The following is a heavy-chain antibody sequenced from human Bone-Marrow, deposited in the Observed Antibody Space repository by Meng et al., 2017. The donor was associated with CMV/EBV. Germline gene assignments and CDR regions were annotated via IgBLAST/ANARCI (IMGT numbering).Heavy chain of an antibody. CDR1: GFTVSSNY. J-gene: IGHJ6*02. V-gene: IGHV3-53*01. D-gene: IGHD3-3*01. Sequence: GESLKISCAASGFTVSSNYMSWVRQAPGKGLEWVSVIYSGGSTYYADSVKGRFTISRDNSKNTLYLQMNSLRAEDTAVYYCASAASGLEWLFEPNKMDVWGQGTTVTVSS. CDR3: ASAASGLEWLFEPNKMDV. CDR2: IYSGGST.